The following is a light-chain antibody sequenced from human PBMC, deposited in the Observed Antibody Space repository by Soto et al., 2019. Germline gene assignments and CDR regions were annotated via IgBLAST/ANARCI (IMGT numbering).Light chain of an antibody. CDR1: SSNIGNSF. J-gene: IGLJ1*01. CDR3: GAWDGGLSAFV. V-gene: IGLV1-51*01. Sequence: SVLTXPPSVSAAPGRTVTISCSGSSSNIGNSFVSWYQQLPGTAPRLLIYDNNERPSGIPDRFSGSKSGTSATLGITGLQTGDEADYYCGAWDGGLSAFVFGTGTKVTVL. CDR2: DNN.